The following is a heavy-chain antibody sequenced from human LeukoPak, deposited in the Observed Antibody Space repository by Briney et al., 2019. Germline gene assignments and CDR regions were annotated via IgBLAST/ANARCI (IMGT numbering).Heavy chain of an antibody. Sequence: GGSLRLSCAASGFTVSSNYMSWVRQAPGKGLEWVSVIYSGGSTYYADSVKGRFTISRDNAKNSLYLQMNSLRAEDTALYYCAKAGGSGSPSDYWGQGTLVTVSS. V-gene: IGHV3-53*05. J-gene: IGHJ4*02. CDR2: IYSGGST. D-gene: IGHD3-10*01. CDR3: AKAGGSGSPSDY. CDR1: GFTVSSNY.